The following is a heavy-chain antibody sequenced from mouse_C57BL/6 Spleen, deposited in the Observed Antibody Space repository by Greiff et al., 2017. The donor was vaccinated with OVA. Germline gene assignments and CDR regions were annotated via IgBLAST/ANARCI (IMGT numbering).Heavy chain of an antibody. J-gene: IGHJ1*03. CDR3: ARRGGYWYFDV. CDR2: IDPSDSYT. V-gene: IGHV1-69*01. CDR1: GYTFTSYW. Sequence: QVHVKQPGAELVMPGASVKLSCKASGYTFTSYWMHWVKQRPGQGLEWIGEIDPSDSYTNYNQKFKGKSTLTVDKSSSTVYMQLSSLTSEDSAVYYCARRGGYWYFDVWGTGTTVTVSS.